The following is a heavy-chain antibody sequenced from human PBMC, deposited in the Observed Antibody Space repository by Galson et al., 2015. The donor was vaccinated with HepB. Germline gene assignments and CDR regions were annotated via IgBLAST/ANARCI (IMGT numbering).Heavy chain of an antibody. Sequence: SLRLSCAVSGFTVGSIYINWVRQAPGKGLEWVSIVNIDSSTFYADSVKGRFTISRDDSKSTVYLQMRSLRAEDTAVYYCAKSTFYFDHNGAVAFDIWGQGTMVTVSS. CDR2: VNIDSST. J-gene: IGHJ3*02. CDR3: AKSTFYFDHNGAVAFDI. D-gene: IGHD3-22*01. V-gene: IGHV3-53*01. CDR1: GFTVGSIY.